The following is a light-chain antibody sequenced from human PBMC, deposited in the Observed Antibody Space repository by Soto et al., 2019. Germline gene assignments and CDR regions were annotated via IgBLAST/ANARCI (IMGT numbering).Light chain of an antibody. CDR2: GAS. CDR1: QSVSNNY. J-gene: IGKJ1*01. V-gene: IGKV3-20*01. Sequence: EIVLTQSPGTLSLSPGERATLSCRASQSVSNNYLAWYQQKPGQAPRLLIYGASSRATGIPDRFSGSGSGTDFTLTISSLQSEDFAEYHCQQYNNWPQTFGQGIKVDI. CDR3: QQYNNWPQT.